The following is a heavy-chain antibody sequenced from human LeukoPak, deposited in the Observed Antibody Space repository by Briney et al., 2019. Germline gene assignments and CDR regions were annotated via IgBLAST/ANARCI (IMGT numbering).Heavy chain of an antibody. V-gene: IGHV1-58*01. CDR3: AVEMATMAQDY. Sequence: SVKVSCKASRFTFSSPTVQWVRQARGQRLEWIGWIVVGSGYTNYAQKFQERVTFTGDMSTGTVYMELSSLRAEDTAVYYCAVEMATMAQDYWGQGTLVTVSS. J-gene: IGHJ4*02. CDR1: RFTFSSPT. CDR2: IVVGSGYT. D-gene: IGHD5-24*01.